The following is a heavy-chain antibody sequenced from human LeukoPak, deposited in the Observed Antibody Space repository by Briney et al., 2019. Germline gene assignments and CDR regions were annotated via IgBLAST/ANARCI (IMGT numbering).Heavy chain of an antibody. CDR1: GYSISSGYY. V-gene: IGHV4-38-2*02. CDR2: IYYSGST. CDR3: ARHDPFSRLVPAFDI. Sequence: PSETLSLTCTVSGYSISSGYYWGWIRQPPGKGLEWIGSIYYSGSTYYNPSLKSRVTISVDTSKNQFSLKLSSVTAADTAVYYCARHDPFSRLVPAFDIWGQGTMVTVSS. D-gene: IGHD6-6*01. J-gene: IGHJ3*02.